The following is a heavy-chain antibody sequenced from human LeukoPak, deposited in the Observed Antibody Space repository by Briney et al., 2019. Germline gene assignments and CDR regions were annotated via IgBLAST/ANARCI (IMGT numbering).Heavy chain of an antibody. Sequence: GGSLRLSCAASGFTFSSYDMHWVRQATGEGLEWVSAIGTAGDTYYPGSVKGRFTISRENAKNSLYLQMNSLRAGDTAVYYCARESMHSSGWGFDYWGQGTLVTVSS. D-gene: IGHD6-19*01. CDR3: ARESMHSSGWGFDY. CDR2: IGTAGDT. CDR1: GFTFSSYD. V-gene: IGHV3-13*01. J-gene: IGHJ4*02.